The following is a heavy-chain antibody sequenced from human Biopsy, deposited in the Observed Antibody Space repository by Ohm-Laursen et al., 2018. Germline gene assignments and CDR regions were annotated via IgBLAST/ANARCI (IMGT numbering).Heavy chain of an antibody. CDR1: GHKFNAYY. D-gene: IGHD5-18*01. CDR2: INPNNGGT. J-gene: IGHJ3*01. CDR3: ARLAYSEYRRDPLDV. V-gene: IGHV1-2*02. Sequence: SVMVFCMASGHKFNAYYMQWVRQAPGQGLEWMGWINPNNGGTNYAHKFQGRITMTRDTSISTAYMHLSGLTSDATAVYYCARLAYSEYRRDPLDVWGQGTMVTVSS.